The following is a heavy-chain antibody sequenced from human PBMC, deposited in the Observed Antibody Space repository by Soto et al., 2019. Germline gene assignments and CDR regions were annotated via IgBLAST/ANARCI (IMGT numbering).Heavy chain of an antibody. CDR2: IIPIFGTA. CDR3: ERGLSGSYYKY. CDR1: GGTFSSYA. J-gene: IGHJ4*02. D-gene: IGHD1-26*01. Sequence: GASVKVSCKASGGTFSSYAISWVRQAPGQGLEWMGGIIPIFGTANYAQKFQGRVTITADKSTSTAYMELSSLRSEDTAVYYCERGLSGSYYKYWGQGTLVTVSS. V-gene: IGHV1-69*06.